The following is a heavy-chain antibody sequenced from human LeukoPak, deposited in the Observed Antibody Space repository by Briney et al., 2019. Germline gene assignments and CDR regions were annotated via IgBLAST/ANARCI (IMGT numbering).Heavy chain of an antibody. J-gene: IGHJ4*02. D-gene: IGHD2-15*01. Sequence: EGSLRLSCAASGFTFSSYEMNWVRQAPGKGLEWVSYISSSGSTIYYADSVKGRFTISRDNAKNSLYLQMNSLRAEDTAVYYCATYCSGGSCYRNSFDYWGQGTLVTVSS. CDR2: ISSSGSTI. CDR1: GFTFSSYE. V-gene: IGHV3-48*03. CDR3: ATYCSGGSCYRNSFDY.